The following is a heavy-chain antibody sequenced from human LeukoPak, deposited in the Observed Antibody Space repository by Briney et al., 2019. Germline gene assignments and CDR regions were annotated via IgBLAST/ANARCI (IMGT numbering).Heavy chain of an antibody. D-gene: IGHD5-12*01. J-gene: IGHJ6*03. Sequence: PGGSLRLSCAASGFTFSNYAMHWVRQAPGKGLGWVAVISYDGSNKFYADSVKGRFTIPRDNSKNTLHLQMNSLRAEDTAVYYCARSLATSYYYMDVWGKGTTVTVSS. V-gene: IGHV3-30*04. CDR2: ISYDGSNK. CDR1: GFTFSNYA. CDR3: ARSLATSYYYMDV.